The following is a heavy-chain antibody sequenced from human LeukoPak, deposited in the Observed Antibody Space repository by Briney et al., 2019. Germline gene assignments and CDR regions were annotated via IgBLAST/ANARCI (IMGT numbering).Heavy chain of an antibody. V-gene: IGHV4-39*01. D-gene: IGHD3-10*01. J-gene: IGHJ5*02. CDR2: IYYSGST. Sequence: PSETLSLTCTVSGGSISSSSYYWGWIRQPPGKGLEWIGSIYYSGSTYYNPSLKSRVTISVDTSKNQFPLKLSSVTAADTAVYYCARQVGWVRVNWFDPWGQGTLVTVSS. CDR1: GGSISSSSYY. CDR3: ARQVGWVRVNWFDP.